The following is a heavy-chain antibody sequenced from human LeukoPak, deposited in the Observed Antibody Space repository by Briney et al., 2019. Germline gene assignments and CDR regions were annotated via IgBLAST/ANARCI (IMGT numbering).Heavy chain of an antibody. D-gene: IGHD2-2*01. CDR2: ISGSGGST. CDR3: AKALNCSSTSCRMLPYYGMDV. V-gene: IGHV3-23*01. J-gene: IGHJ6*02. CDR1: GFTFSSYA. Sequence: GGSLRLSCAASGFTFSSYAMSWVRQAPGKGLEWVSAISGSGGSTYYADSVKGRFTTSRDNSKNTLYLQMNSLRAEDTAVYYCAKALNCSSTSCRMLPYYGMDVWGQGTTVTVSS.